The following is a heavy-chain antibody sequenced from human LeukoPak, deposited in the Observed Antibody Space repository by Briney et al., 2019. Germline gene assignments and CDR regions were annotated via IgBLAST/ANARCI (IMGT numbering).Heavy chain of an antibody. Sequence: ASVKVSCKASGYTFTGYYMHWVRQAPGQGLEWMGIINPSGGSTSYAQKFQGRVTMTRDTSTSTVYMELSSLRSEDTAVYYCARDARSIAARLGVSDYWGQGTLVTVSP. J-gene: IGHJ4*02. CDR2: INPSGGST. CDR3: ARDARSIAARLGVSDY. CDR1: GYTFTGYY. D-gene: IGHD6-6*01. V-gene: IGHV1-46*01.